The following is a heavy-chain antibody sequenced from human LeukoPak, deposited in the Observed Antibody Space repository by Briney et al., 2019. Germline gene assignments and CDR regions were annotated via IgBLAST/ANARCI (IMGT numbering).Heavy chain of an antibody. Sequence: SETLSLTCTVSGGSISSGGYYWSWIRQHPGEGLEWIGYIYYSGSTYYNPSLKSRVTISVDTSKNQFSLKLSSVTAADTAVYYCARDRRGTGWFDPWGQGTLVTVSS. V-gene: IGHV4-31*03. CDR1: GGSISSGGYY. D-gene: IGHD2-15*01. J-gene: IGHJ5*02. CDR2: IYYSGST. CDR3: ARDRRGTGWFDP.